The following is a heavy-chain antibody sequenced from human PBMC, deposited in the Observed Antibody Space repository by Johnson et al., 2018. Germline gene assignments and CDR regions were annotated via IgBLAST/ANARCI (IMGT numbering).Heavy chain of an antibody. D-gene: IGHD6-19*01. V-gene: IGHV3-23*04. Sequence: VQLVQSGGGLVQPGGSLRLSCAASGFSFSSYAMNWVRQAPGKGLEWVSTLSGSGGTTFYADSVKGRFIISRDISKNTVYLQMNNLRAEDTAVYYCSSSRNHFYYYGLDVWGQGTTVTGSS. CDR1: GFSFSSYA. CDR2: LSGSGGTT. CDR3: SSSRNHFYYYGLDV. J-gene: IGHJ6*02.